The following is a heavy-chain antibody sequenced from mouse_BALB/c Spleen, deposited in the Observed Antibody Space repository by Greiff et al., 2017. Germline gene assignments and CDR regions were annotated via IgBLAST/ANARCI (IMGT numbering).Heavy chain of an antibody. D-gene: IGHD2-1*01. V-gene: IGHV3-2*02. CDR1: GYSITSDYA. CDR3: AREDYYGNGGFAY. CDR2: ISYSGST. Sequence: EVKLMESGPGLVKPSQSLSLTCTVTGYSITSDYAWNWIRQFPGNKLEWMGYISYSGSTSYNPSLKSRISITRDTSKNQFFLQLNSVTTEDTATYYCAREDYYGNGGFAYWGQGTLVTVSA. J-gene: IGHJ3*01.